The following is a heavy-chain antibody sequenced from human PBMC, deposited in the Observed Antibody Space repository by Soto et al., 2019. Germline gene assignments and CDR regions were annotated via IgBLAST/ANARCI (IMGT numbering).Heavy chain of an antibody. CDR2: MNPNSGNT. J-gene: IGHJ5*02. CDR3: ASLSITMVRGVIPGRWFDP. CDR1: GYTFTSYD. Sequence: GASVKVSCKASGYTFTSYDINWVRQATGRGLEWMGWMNPNSGNTGYAQKFQGRVTMTRNTSISTAYMELSSLRSEDTAVYYCASLSITMVRGVIPGRWFDPWGQGTLVTVSS. V-gene: IGHV1-8*01. D-gene: IGHD3-10*01.